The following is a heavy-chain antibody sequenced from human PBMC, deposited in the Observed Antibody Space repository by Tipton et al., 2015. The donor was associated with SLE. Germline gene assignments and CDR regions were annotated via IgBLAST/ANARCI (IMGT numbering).Heavy chain of an antibody. Sequence: GSLRLSCATSGFTFKKHYISWVRQAPGQGLEWVANIKEDGSEKHYVDSVKDRLTISRDNAKKSVYLQMNSLRAEDTAVYYCARGKYYFDYWGQGALVTVSS. D-gene: IGHD2/OR15-2a*01. CDR1: GFTFKKHY. J-gene: IGHJ4*02. CDR3: ARGKYYFDY. CDR2: IKEDGSEK. V-gene: IGHV3-7*01.